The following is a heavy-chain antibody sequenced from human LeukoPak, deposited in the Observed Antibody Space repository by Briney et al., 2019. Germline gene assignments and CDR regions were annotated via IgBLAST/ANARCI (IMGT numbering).Heavy chain of an antibody. J-gene: IGHJ4*02. Sequence: ASVKVPCKASGYTFTSYDINWVRQATGQGLEWMGWMNPNSGNTGYAQKFQGRVTMTRNTSISTAYMELSSLRSEDTAVYYCARAGRRIGTDHLGYWGQGTLVTVSS. V-gene: IGHV1-8*01. D-gene: IGHD1-26*01. CDR1: GYTFTSYD. CDR2: MNPNSGNT. CDR3: ARAGRRIGTDHLGY.